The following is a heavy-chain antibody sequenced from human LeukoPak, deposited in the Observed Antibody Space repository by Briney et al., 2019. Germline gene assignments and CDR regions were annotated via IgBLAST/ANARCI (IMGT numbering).Heavy chain of an antibody. CDR2: ISYDGSNK. CDR3: ARGGHYYDSSGLDY. Sequence: GRSLRLSCAASGFTFSSYAMHWVRQAPGKGLEWMAVISYDGSNKYYADSVKGRFTISRDNSKNTLYLQMNSLRAEDTAVYYCARGGHYYDSSGLDYWGQGTLVTVSS. V-gene: IGHV3-30-3*01. D-gene: IGHD3-22*01. CDR1: GFTFSSYA. J-gene: IGHJ4*02.